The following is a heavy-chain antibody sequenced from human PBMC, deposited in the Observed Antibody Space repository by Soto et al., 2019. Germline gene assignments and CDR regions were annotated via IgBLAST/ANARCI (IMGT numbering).Heavy chain of an antibody. D-gene: IGHD3-22*01. Sequence: SETLSLTCTVSSGSISSTSYYWAWIRQPPGKGLEWIGAIYYDGTTYYTESLKSRVSISVDTSKNQFSLKVNSVTAADTAVYFCARQGRNPTIVLVKHYAADFWGQGTAVTVSS. CDR2: IYYDGTT. CDR3: ARQGRNPTIVLVKHYAADF. J-gene: IGHJ6*02. V-gene: IGHV4-39*01. CDR1: SGSISSTSYY.